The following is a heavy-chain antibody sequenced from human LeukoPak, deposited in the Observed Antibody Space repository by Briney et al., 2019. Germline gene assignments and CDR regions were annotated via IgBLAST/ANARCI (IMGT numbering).Heavy chain of an antibody. V-gene: IGHV4-34*01. CDR3: ARGSRLRSLEWPPGYYGMDV. CDR2: INHSGST. Sequence: SETLSLTCAVYGGSFSGYYWSWIRQPPGKGLEWIGEINHSGSTNYNPSLKSRVTISVDTSKNQFSLKLSSVTAADTAVYYCARGSRLRSLEWPPGYYGMDVWGQGTTVTVSS. J-gene: IGHJ6*02. D-gene: IGHD3-3*01. CDR1: GGSFSGYY.